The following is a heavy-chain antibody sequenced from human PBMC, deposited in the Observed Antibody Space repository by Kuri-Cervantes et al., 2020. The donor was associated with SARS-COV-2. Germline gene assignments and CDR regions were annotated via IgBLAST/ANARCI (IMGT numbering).Heavy chain of an antibody. CDR1: GYTFTSYD. J-gene: IGHJ4*02. D-gene: IGHD6-6*01. CDR3: ATDDGKAARVYFDY. Sequence: ASVKVSCKASGYTFTSYDINWVRQATGQGLEWMGWMNPNSGNTGYAQKFQGRVTMTRNTSISTAYMELSSLRSEDTAVYYCATDDGKAARVYFDYWGQGTLVTVYS. V-gene: IGHV1-8*01. CDR2: MNPNSGNT.